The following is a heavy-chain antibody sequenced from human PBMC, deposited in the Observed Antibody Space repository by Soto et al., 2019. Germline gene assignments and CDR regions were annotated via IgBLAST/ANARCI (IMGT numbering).Heavy chain of an antibody. D-gene: IGHD7-27*01. CDR3: ARGRTGALDY. V-gene: IGHV1-18*01. CDR2: ISTYNGNP. Sequence: QIQLVQSGAEVKKPGASVKVSCKASGYIFTSQGISWVRQAPGQGLEWMGWISTYNGNPNYAQKLQGRVTMTTNTSTTTAFLELRSLTSDDAAVYYCARGRTGALDYVGQGTAVIVSS. CDR1: GYIFTSQG. J-gene: IGHJ4*02.